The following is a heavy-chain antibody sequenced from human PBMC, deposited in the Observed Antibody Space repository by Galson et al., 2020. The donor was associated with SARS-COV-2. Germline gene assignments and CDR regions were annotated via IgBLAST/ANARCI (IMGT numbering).Heavy chain of an antibody. CDR3: ASNRGPGSYSALDY. Sequence: GSLRLSCAASGFTFRSYAMNWVRQAPGKGLEWVSVFSGSGGVAYYTDSVKGRFTVSRDDSKNTLYLQMNSLRAEDTAIYYCASNRGPGSYSALDYWGQGTLVTVSS. J-gene: IGHJ4*02. CDR1: GFTFRSYA. D-gene: IGHD3-10*01. V-gene: IGHV3-23*01. CDR2: FSGSGGVA.